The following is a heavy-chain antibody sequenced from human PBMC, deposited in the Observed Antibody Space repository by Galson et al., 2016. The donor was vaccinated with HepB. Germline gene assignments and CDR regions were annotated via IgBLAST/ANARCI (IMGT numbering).Heavy chain of an antibody. CDR3: AVDGVPGFGCFFDY. D-gene: IGHD3-10*01. V-gene: IGHV4-34*01. CDR1: GESLSGYF. Sequence: LSLTCTVSGESLSGYFWSWIRQPPGKGLEWIGEVNHRGTTNYDPSLESRVTISADTSKNQFSLNLSSVTAADTAVYFFAVDGVPGFGCFFDYWGHGALVTVSS. CDR2: VNHRGTT. J-gene: IGHJ4*01.